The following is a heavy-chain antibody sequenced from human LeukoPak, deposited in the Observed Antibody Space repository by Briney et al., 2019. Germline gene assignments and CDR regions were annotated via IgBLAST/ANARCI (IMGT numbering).Heavy chain of an antibody. CDR3: ARVTIAARPDNWFDP. CDR2: INPNSGGT. V-gene: IGHV1-2*06. Sequence: ASVKVSCKASGGTFSNYLISWVRQAPGQGLEWMGRINPNSGGTNYAQKFQGRVTMTRDTSISTAYMEPSRLRSDDTAVYYCARVTIAARPDNWFDPWGQGTLVTVSS. CDR1: GGTFSNYL. D-gene: IGHD6-6*01. J-gene: IGHJ5*02.